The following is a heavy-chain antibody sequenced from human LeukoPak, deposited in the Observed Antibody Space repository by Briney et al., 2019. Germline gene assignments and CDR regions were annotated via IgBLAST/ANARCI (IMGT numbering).Heavy chain of an antibody. Sequence: GGSLRLSCAASGFTFSSYTMTWVRQAPGKGLEWVAFIRYDGSNKYYADSVKGRFTISRDNSKNTLYLQMNSLRAEDTAVYYCAKDSGYYGSGSYLYYYYYYMDVWGKGTTVTISS. J-gene: IGHJ6*03. CDR1: GFTFSSYT. D-gene: IGHD3-10*01. CDR3: AKDSGYYGSGSYLYYYYYYMDV. CDR2: IRYDGSNK. V-gene: IGHV3-30*02.